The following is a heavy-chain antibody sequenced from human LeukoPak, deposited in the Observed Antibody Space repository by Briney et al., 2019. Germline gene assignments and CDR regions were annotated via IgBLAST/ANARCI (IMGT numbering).Heavy chain of an antibody. V-gene: IGHV3-21*01. D-gene: IGHD3-10*01. CDR3: GLSMVRALSPDY. CDR1: GFTFSIYS. J-gene: IGHJ4*02. Sequence: PGGSLRLSCAASGFTFSIYSMDWVRQAPGKGLEWVSSISGSSNNIYYADSVKGRFTISRDNAKNSLYLQMNNLRAEDTAVYYCGLSMVRALSPDYWGQGTLVTVSS. CDR2: ISGSSNNI.